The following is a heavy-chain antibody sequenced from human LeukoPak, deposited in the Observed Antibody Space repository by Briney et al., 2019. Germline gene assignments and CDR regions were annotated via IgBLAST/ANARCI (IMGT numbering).Heavy chain of an antibody. Sequence: ASVKVSYKASGYTFTSNYIHWVRQAPGQGLEWMGMIYPRDGSTSYAQKFQSRVTVTRDTSTSTVHMELSGLRSEDTAVYYCARDQEGFDYWGQGTLVTVSS. V-gene: IGHV1-46*01. CDR1: GYTFTSNY. CDR2: IYPRDGST. J-gene: IGHJ4*02. CDR3: ARDQEGFDY.